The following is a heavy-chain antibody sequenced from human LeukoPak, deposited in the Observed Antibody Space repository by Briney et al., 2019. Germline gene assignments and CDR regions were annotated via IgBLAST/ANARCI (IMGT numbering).Heavy chain of an antibody. D-gene: IGHD3-10*01. Sequence: LRLSCAASGFDFSTYAINWVRQPPGKGLEWIGYIYHSGSTYYTPSLKSRVTISVDRSKNQFSLKLSSVTAADTAVYYCARASDSGSYWVIDWGQGTLVTVSS. V-gene: IGHV4-30-2*01. CDR2: IYHSGST. CDR3: ARASDSGSYWVID. J-gene: IGHJ4*02. CDR1: GFDFSTYA.